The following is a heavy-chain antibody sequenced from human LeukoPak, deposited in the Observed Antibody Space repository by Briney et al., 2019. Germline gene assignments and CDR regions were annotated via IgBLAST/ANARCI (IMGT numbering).Heavy chain of an antibody. Sequence: GASVKVSCKASGYTFTGYYMHWLRQAPGQGLEWMGRINPNSGGTNYAQKFQGRVTMTRDTSTSTAYMELSRLRSDDTAVYYCARGASYCTNGVCYKNYYYMDVWGKGTTVTVSS. CDR1: GYTFTGYY. D-gene: IGHD2-8*01. CDR2: INPNSGGT. J-gene: IGHJ6*03. CDR3: ARGASYCTNGVCYKNYYYMDV. V-gene: IGHV1-2*06.